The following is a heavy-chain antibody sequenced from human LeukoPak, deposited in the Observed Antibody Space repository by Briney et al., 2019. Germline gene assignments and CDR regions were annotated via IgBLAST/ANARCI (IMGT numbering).Heavy chain of an antibody. CDR1: GYIITSGYY. CDR3: ARLYLRDHCSSTSCYGLYFDY. J-gene: IGHJ4*02. V-gene: IGHV4-38-2*01. Sequence: SETLSLTCAVSGYIITSGYYWGWIRQPPGKGLEWTGSIYHSGSTYYNPSLKTRVTISVDTSKNQFSLKLSSVTAADTAVYYCARLYLRDHCSSTSCYGLYFDYWGQGTLVTVSS. D-gene: IGHD2-2*01. CDR2: IYHSGST.